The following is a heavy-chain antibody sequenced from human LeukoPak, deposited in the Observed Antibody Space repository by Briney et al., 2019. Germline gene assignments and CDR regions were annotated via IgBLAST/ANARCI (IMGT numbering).Heavy chain of an antibody. J-gene: IGHJ4*02. CDR3: EKQEVLNYYDTSGFYIL. CDR2: ISGSGAST. Sequence: GGSLRLSCAASGFSFSDYGMTWVRQAPGKGLEWVSGISGSGASTFYADSVRGLFTISRDNSKNALNLQMNSLRAEDTGVYYCEKQEVLNYYDTSGFYILWGQGTLVTVSS. V-gene: IGHV3-23*01. CDR1: GFSFSDYG. D-gene: IGHD3-22*01.